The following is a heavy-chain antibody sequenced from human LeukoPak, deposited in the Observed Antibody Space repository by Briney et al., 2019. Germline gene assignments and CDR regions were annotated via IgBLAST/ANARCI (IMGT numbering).Heavy chain of an antibody. V-gene: IGHV4-34*01. J-gene: IGHJ5*02. CDR1: GFTFSSYG. Sequence: LRLSCAASGFTFSSYGMHWVRQPPGKGLEWIGEINHSGSTNYNPSLKSRVTISVDTSKNQFSLKLSSVTAADTAVYYCARAPEIAAAGTGWFAPWGQGTLVTVSS. CDR2: INHSGST. CDR3: ARAPEIAAAGTGWFAP. D-gene: IGHD6-13*01.